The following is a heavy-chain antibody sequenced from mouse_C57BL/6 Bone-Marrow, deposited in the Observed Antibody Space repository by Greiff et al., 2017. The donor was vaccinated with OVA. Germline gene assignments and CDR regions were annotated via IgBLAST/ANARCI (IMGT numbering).Heavy chain of an antibody. CDR1: GFNIKDDY. D-gene: IGHD1-1*01. CDR2: IDPENGDT. V-gene: IGHV14-4*01. J-gene: IGHJ3*01. CDR3: TGYYYVSSPAWFAY. Sequence: EVQLQQSGAELVRPGASVKLSCTASGFNIKDDYMHWVKQRPEQGLEWIGWIDPENGDTEYASKFQGKATMTADTSSNTAYLQLSSLTSEDTAVYYGTGYYYVSSPAWFAYWGQGTLVTVSA.